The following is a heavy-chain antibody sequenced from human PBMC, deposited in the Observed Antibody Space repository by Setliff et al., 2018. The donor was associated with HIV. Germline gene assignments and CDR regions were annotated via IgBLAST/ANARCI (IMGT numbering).Heavy chain of an antibody. J-gene: IGHJ4*02. V-gene: IGHV3-23*01. Sequence: PGGSLRLSCAASGFIFSDYSVSWVRQAPGKGLEWVSVIGVDHITTYYEDSGKGRFTISRDNSKTTFYLQMNSLRAEDTAVYYCAKRGSTVETRYLYSWGQGTLVTVSS. CDR3: AKRGSTVETRYLYS. CDR1: GFIFSDYS. CDR2: IGVDHITT. D-gene: IGHD4-17*01.